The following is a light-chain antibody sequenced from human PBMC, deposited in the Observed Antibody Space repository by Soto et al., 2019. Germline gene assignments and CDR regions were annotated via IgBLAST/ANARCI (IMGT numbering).Light chain of an antibody. V-gene: IGKV3-11*01. Sequence: EIVLTQSPATLSLSPGERATLSCRASQSVTTYLAWYQQKPGQAPRLLIYDASNRATGIPPRFSGSGSGTDFTLSISSLEREDFAIYYCHQRGNWPRTFGQGTKLEIK. CDR3: HQRGNWPRT. CDR1: QSVTTY. J-gene: IGKJ2*01. CDR2: DAS.